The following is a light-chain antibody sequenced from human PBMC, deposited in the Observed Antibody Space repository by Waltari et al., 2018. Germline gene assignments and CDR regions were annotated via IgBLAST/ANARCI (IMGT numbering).Light chain of an antibody. CDR3: QHRSVWPLT. V-gene: IGKV3-11*01. CDR1: QSVRSY. Sequence: SCRASQSVRSYLAWYQQKPGQAPRLLIYDTSYRATGVPVRFSGSGSGIDYTLTISSLEPEDFAVYYCQHRSVWPLTFGGGTKVEMK. CDR2: DTS. J-gene: IGKJ4*01.